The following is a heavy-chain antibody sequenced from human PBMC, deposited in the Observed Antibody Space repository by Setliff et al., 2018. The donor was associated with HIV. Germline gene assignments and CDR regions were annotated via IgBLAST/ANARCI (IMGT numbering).Heavy chain of an antibody. J-gene: IGHJ1*01. D-gene: IGHD6-13*01. Sequence: ASVKVSCKASTYTFSSYVINWVRQAPGQGLEWMGWISGYNGNTNFAQKLQGRVTMTTDTSTSTAYMELSSLRSDDKAMYYCATDPGYSSSWYSESFQLWGQGTVVTVSS. CDR3: ATDPGYSSSWYSESFQL. CDR2: ISGYNGNT. CDR1: TYTFSSYV. V-gene: IGHV1-18*01.